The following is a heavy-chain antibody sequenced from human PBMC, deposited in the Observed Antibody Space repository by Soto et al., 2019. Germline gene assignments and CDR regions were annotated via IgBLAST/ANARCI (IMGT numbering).Heavy chain of an antibody. D-gene: IGHD3-3*01. CDR1: GGSISSYY. Sequence: SETLSLTCTVSGGSISSYYWSWIRQPPGKGLEWIGYIYYSGSTNYNPSLKSRVTISVDTSKNQFSLKLSSVTAADTAVYYCARFISEFGVSYDFWSGYHGLDVFDIWGQGTMVTVSS. J-gene: IGHJ3*02. CDR2: IYYSGST. CDR3: ARFISEFGVSYDFWSGYHGLDVFDI. V-gene: IGHV4-59*01.